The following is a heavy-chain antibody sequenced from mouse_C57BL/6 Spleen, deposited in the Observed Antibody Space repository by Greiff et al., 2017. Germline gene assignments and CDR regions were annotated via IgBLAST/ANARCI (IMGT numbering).Heavy chain of an antibody. J-gene: IGHJ3*01. CDR2: IDPSDSYT. CDR1: GYTFTSYW. V-gene: IGHV1-69*01. D-gene: IGHD2-4*01. CDR3: ARRDYDLAWFAY. Sequence: VQLQQPGAELVMPGASVKLSCKASGYTFTSYWMHWVKQRPGQGLEWIGEIDPSDSYTNYNQKFKGKSTLTVDKSSSTAYMQHSSLTSEDSAVYYCARRDYDLAWFAYWGQGTLVTVSA.